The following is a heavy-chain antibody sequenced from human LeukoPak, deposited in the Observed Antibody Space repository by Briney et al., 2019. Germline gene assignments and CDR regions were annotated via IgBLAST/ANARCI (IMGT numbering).Heavy chain of an antibody. D-gene: IGHD2-15*01. CDR3: ATDPAGGNSVY. CDR2: ISGSGGST. V-gene: IGHV3-23*01. Sequence: PGGSLRLSCAASGFTFSSYAMSWVRRAPGKGLEWVSAISGSGGSTYYADSVKGRFAIPRDNSKNTLYLQMNSLRAEDTAVYYCATDPAGGNSVYWGQGTLVTVSS. CDR1: GFTFSSYA. J-gene: IGHJ4*02.